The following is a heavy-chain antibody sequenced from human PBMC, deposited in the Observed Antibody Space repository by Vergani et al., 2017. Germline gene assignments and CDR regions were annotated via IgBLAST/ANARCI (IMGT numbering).Heavy chain of an antibody. CDR1: GYTFTSYG. Sequence: QVPLVQSGAAVKKPGASVKVSCTASGYTFTSYGISWVRQAPGQGLEWMGWISAYNGNTNYAQKLQGRVTMTTDTSTSTAYMELRSLRSDDTAVYYCARDQGSYYGSGSYYHFDYWGQGTLVTVSS. CDR3: ARDQGSYYGSGSYYHFDY. CDR2: ISAYNGNT. D-gene: IGHD3-10*01. V-gene: IGHV1-18*04. J-gene: IGHJ4*02.